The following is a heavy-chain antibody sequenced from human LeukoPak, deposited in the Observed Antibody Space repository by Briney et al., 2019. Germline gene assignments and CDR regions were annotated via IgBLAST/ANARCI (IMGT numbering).Heavy chain of an antibody. CDR2: IYYSGST. CDR3: ARCGGTTRGAFDI. V-gene: IGHV4-28*01. D-gene: IGHD2-15*01. J-gene: IGHJ3*02. Sequence: SETLSLTCAVSGYSISSSNWWGWIRQPPGKGLEWIGDIYYSGSTYYNPSLKSRVTMSVDTSKNQFSLKLSSVTAVDTAVYYCARCGGTTRGAFDIWGQGTMVTVSS. CDR1: GYSISSSNW.